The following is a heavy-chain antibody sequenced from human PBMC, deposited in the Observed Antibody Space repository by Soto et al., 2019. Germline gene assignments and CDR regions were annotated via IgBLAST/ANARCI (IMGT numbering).Heavy chain of an antibody. Sequence: EVQLVESGGGLVQPGGSLRLSCAASGFTFSSYSMKWVRQAPGKGLEWVSYISSSSSTIYYADSVKGRFTISRDNAKNSRYLQMNSLRAEDTAVYYCARDPAEPTPDYYYMDVWGKGTTVTVSS. J-gene: IGHJ6*03. V-gene: IGHV3-48*01. CDR3: ARDPAEPTPDYYYMDV. D-gene: IGHD2-2*01. CDR2: ISSSSSTI. CDR1: GFTFSSYS.